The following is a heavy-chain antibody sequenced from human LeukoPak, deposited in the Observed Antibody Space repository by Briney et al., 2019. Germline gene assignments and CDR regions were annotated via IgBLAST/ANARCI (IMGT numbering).Heavy chain of an antibody. CDR1: GFAFSSYA. Sequence: QPGRSLRLSCAASGFAFSSYAMHWVRQAPGKGLEWVALISYDGSNKYYADTVKGRFTISRDNSKNTLYLQMNSLRAEDTAVYYCAKAHGEDPRTYDYWGQGTLVTVSS. D-gene: IGHD3-10*01. CDR2: ISYDGSNK. V-gene: IGHV3-30-3*01. CDR3: AKAHGEDPRTYDY. J-gene: IGHJ4*02.